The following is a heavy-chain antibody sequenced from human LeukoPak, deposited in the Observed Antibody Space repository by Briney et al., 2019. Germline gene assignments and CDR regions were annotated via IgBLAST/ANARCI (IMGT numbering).Heavy chain of an antibody. CDR1: GFTFSNYA. J-gene: IGHJ3*02. Sequence: GGSLRLSCAASGFTFSNYAMSWVRQAPGKGLEWVSAISGSGGSTYSADSVKGRFTISRDNSKNTVYLQMNSLRAEDTALYYCAKPRGNGWDAFDIWGQGTMVTVSS. CDR3: AKPRGNGWDAFDI. CDR2: ISGSGGST. D-gene: IGHD3-3*01. V-gene: IGHV3-23*01.